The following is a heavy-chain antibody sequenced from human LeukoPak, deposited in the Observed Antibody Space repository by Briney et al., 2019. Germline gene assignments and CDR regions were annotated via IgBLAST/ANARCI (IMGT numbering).Heavy chain of an antibody. Sequence: PSETLSLTCTVSGGSISSYYWSWIRQPPGKGLEWIGEINHGGSTNYNPSLKSRVTISVDTSKNQFSLKLSSVTAADTAVYYCARLVPFDYWGQGTLVTVSS. CDR2: INHGGST. D-gene: IGHD3-10*01. CDR1: GGSISSYY. J-gene: IGHJ4*02. CDR3: ARLVPFDY. V-gene: IGHV4-34*01.